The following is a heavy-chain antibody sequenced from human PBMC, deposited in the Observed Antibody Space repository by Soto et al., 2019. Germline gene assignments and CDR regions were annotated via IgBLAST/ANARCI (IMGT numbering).Heavy chain of an antibody. J-gene: IGHJ6*02. D-gene: IGHD5-18*01. V-gene: IGHV3-33*01. CDR2: IWYDGSNK. Sequence: PGGSLRLSCAASGFTFSSYGMHWVRQAPGKGLEWVAVIWYDGSNKYYADSVKGRFTISRDNSKNTLYLQMNSLRAEDTAVYYCARERRGSYGSSFRYYYYYGMDVWGQGTTVTVSS. CDR3: ARERRGSYGSSFRYYYYYGMDV. CDR1: GFTFSSYG.